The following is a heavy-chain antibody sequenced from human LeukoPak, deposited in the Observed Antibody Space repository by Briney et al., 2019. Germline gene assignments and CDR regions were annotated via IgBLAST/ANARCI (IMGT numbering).Heavy chain of an antibody. CDR1: GGSIGSFY. J-gene: IGHJ5*02. V-gene: IGHV4-30-2*01. D-gene: IGHD2-2*02. CDR3: AGRYCSSTSCYNRGLWFDP. CDR2: IYHSGST. Sequence: SETLSLTCTVSGGSIGSFYWSWIRQPPGKGLEWIGYIYHSGSTYYNPSLKSRVTISVDRSKDQFSLKLSSVTAADTAVYYCAGRYCSSTSCYNRGLWFDPWGQGTLVTVFS.